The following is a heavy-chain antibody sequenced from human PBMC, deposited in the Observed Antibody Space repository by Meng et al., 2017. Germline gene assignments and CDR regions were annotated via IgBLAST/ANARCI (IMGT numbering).Heavy chain of an antibody. D-gene: IGHD1-26*01. Sequence: VQPAECGGGLVPPGGSLKLSGAASGFTFSGSAMHWVRQASGKGLEWVGRIRSKANSYATAYAASVKGRFTISRDDSKNTAYLQMNSLKTEDTAVYYCTRHGVGGATPPFDYWGQGTLVTVSS. CDR2: IRSKANSYAT. CDR1: GFTFSGSA. CDR3: TRHGVGGATPPFDY. V-gene: IGHV3-73*02. J-gene: IGHJ4*02.